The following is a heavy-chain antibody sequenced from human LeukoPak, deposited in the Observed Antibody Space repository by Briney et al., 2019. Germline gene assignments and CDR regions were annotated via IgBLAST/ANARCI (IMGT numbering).Heavy chain of an antibody. Sequence: PGRSLRLSCAASGFTFSSYAMHWVRQAPGKGLEWVAVISYDGSNKYYADSVKGRFTISRDNSKNTLYLQMNSLRAEDTAVYYCARAPIIVVVPAAMPGYFQHWGQGTLVTVSS. CDR3: ARAPIIVVVPAAMPGYFQH. CDR2: ISYDGSNK. V-gene: IGHV3-30-3*01. D-gene: IGHD2-2*01. J-gene: IGHJ1*01. CDR1: GFTFSSYA.